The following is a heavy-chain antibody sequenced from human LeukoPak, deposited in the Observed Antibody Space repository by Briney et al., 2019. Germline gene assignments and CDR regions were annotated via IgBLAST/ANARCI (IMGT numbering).Heavy chain of an antibody. V-gene: IGHV1-18*01. CDR2: ISASDGTT. CDR3: ARCGAAVTTHFSH. Sequence: ASVQVSCKASGYSFSIYGITWARRAPGQGLEYLGWISASDGTTNYAQKVQDRVTMTTDTSTSTAYLELRSLRSEDTAVYYCARCGAAVTTHFSHWGQGTLVTVSS. D-gene: IGHD4-17*01. CDR1: GYSFSIYG. J-gene: IGHJ4*02.